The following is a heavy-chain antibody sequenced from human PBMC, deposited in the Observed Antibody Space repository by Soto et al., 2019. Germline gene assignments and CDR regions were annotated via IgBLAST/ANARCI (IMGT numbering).Heavy chain of an antibody. CDR1: GFTVDSNY. D-gene: IGHD3-3*01. J-gene: IGHJ4*02. CDR3: AKDRDFWTGSGIDY. V-gene: IGHV3-53*01. Sequence: GGSLRLSCAVSGFTVDSNYMSWVRQAPGKGLEWVAVMRDTGRTNYADFVEGRFTISRDDSKNMVFLQMNSLRAEDTAVYFCAKDRDFWTGSGIDYWGQGTLVTVSS. CDR2: MRDTGRT.